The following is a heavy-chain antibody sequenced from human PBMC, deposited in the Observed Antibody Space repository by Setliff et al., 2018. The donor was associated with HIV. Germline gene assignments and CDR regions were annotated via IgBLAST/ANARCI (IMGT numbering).Heavy chain of an antibody. V-gene: IGHV4-4*08. D-gene: IGHD6-19*01. CDR2: IYTSGIT. CDR3: TRVAPSGYNNGWYVGFLDS. Sequence: SETLSLTCTVSGDSISSYYWSWIRQPPGKGLEWIGYIYTSGITDYNPSLKSRVTISGDTSKNQFSLKLSSVTAADTGVYYCTRVAPSGYNNGWYVGFLDSWGQGTLVTVSS. J-gene: IGHJ4*02. CDR1: GDSISSYY.